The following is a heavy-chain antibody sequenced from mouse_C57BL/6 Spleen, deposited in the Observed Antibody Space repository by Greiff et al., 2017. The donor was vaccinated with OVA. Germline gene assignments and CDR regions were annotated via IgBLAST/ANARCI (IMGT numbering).Heavy chain of an antibody. CDR1: GYTFTDYE. CDR3: TREGGYDVVGV. V-gene: IGHV1-15*01. D-gene: IGHD2-2*01. J-gene: IGHJ2*01. Sequence: QVQLQQSGAELVRPGASVTLSCKASGYTFTDYEMHWVKQTPVHGLEWIGAIDPETGGTAYNQRFKGKAILTADKSSSTAYMELRSLTSEDSAVYDSTREGGYDVVGVWGKGTTLTVSS. CDR2: IDPETGGT.